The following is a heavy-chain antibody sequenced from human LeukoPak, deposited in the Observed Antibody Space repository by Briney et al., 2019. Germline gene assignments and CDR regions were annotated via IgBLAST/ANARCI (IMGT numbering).Heavy chain of an antibody. CDR3: AKDSCGGDCYSFDY. D-gene: IGHD2-21*02. CDR1: GYSFNNYW. V-gene: IGHV3-30*18. CDR2: ISYDGSHK. J-gene: IGHJ4*02. Sequence: GESLKISCKGLGYSFNNYWNAWVRQAPGKGLEWVAVISYDGSHKYYADSVKGRFAISRDSSKNTLYLQMNSLRAEDTAVYYCAKDSCGGDCYSFDYWGQGTLVTVSS.